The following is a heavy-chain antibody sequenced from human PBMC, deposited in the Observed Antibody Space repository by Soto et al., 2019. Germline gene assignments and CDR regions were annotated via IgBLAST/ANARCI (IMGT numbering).Heavy chain of an antibody. D-gene: IGHD6-19*01. V-gene: IGHV4-31*03. CDR3: ARAEGGEQWFADY. CDR2: IYYSGST. Sequence: QVQLQESGPGLVKPSQTLSLTCTVSGGSISSGGYYWSWIRQPPGKGLEWIGYIYYSGSTYYNPSLRSRVTISVDTSKNQFYLKLSTVTAADTAVYYCARAEGGEQWFADYWGQGTLVTVSS. CDR1: GGSISSGGYY. J-gene: IGHJ4*02.